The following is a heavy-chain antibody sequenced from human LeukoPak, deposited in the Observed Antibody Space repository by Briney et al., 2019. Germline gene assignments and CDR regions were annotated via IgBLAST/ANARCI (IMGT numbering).Heavy chain of an antibody. CDR3: AKDGGSGWYGGWYLDY. V-gene: IGHV3-23*01. D-gene: IGHD6-19*01. J-gene: IGHJ4*02. Sequence: GGPLRPSCAGSGFNFGTYAMNWVRQAPGKGLEWVSVISGSGATTYYADSVKGRFTISRDNSKNTIYLQMSSPRAEDTAVYYCAKDGGSGWYGGWYLDYWGQGTLVTVSS. CDR1: GFNFGTYA. CDR2: ISGSGATT.